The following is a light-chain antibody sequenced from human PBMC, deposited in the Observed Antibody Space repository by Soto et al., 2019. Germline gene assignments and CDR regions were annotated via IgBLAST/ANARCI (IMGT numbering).Light chain of an antibody. J-gene: IGKJ1*01. CDR2: GAS. CDR1: QSVSSN. V-gene: IGKV3-15*01. CDR3: QQYNNWPRT. Sequence: EIVMTQSPGTLSVSPGERATLSCRASQSVSSNFAWYQQKPGQAPRLLIYGASTRATGIPARFSGSRSGTEFTLTISSLQSEYFAVYYCQQYNNWPRTFGQGTKVEIK.